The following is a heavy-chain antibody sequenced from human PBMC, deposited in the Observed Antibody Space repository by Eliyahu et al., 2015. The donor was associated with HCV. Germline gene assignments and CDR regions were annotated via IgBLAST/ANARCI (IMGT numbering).Heavy chain of an antibody. CDR3: TDFYYFDSSGTTLDR. J-gene: IGHJ5*02. V-gene: IGHV3-15*01. D-gene: IGHD3-22*01. Sequence: EVHLVESGGGLVKPGGSLXLSXAXXGFFXSNAXMNXVRQAPGKGLEWVGRIKRKVDGETADYAAPVKGRFTISRDDSKSTLYLEMNSLKTEDTALYYCTDFYYFDSSGTTLDRWGQGTLVTVSS. CDR2: IKRKVDGETA. CDR1: GFFXSNAX.